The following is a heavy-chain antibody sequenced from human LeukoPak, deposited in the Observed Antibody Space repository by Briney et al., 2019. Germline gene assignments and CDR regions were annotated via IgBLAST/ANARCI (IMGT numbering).Heavy chain of an antibody. CDR2: IKQDGSEK. V-gene: IGHV3-7*01. CDR1: GFTFSSYA. D-gene: IGHD6-19*01. Sequence: GGSLRLSCAASGFTFSSYAMNWVRQAPGKGLEWVANIKQDGSEKYYVDSVKGRFTISRDNAKNSLYLQMNSLRAEDTAVYYCAVRGGWSLGFDYWGQGTLVTVSS. J-gene: IGHJ4*02. CDR3: AVRGGWSLGFDY.